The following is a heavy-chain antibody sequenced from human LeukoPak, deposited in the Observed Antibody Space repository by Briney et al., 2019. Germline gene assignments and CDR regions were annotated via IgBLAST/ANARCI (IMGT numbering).Heavy chain of an antibody. CDR3: ARDRDYYGMDV. CDR1: GFTFSSYF. D-gene: IGHD5-24*01. V-gene: IGHV3-74*03. CDR2: INSDGTNK. J-gene: IGHJ6*04. Sequence: PGGSLRLSCAASGFTFSSYFMHWVRQVPGKGLVWVSRINSDGTNKVYADSVKGRFTISRDNAKNSLFLQMNSLRAEDTAVYYCARDRDYYGMDVWGKGTTVTVSS.